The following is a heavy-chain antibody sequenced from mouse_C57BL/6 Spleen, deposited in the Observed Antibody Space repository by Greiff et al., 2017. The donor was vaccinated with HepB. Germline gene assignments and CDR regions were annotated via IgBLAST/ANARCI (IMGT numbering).Heavy chain of an antibody. J-gene: IGHJ2*01. D-gene: IGHD4-1*01. V-gene: IGHV1-53*01. Sequence: VQVVESGTELVKPGASVKLSCKASGYTFTSYWMHWVKQRPGQGLEWIGNINPSNGGTNYNEKFKSKATLTVDKSSSTAYMQLSSLTSEDSAVYYCASGDWDAEDFDYWGQGTTLTVSS. CDR1: GYTFTSYW. CDR3: ASGDWDAEDFDY. CDR2: INPSNGGT.